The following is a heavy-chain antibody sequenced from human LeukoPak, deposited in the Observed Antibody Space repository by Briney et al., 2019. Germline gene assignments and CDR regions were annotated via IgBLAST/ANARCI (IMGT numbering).Heavy chain of an antibody. CDR3: ARAKVIVPDY. CDR1: GYTFTGYY. J-gene: IGHJ4*02. V-gene: IGHV1-2*02. D-gene: IGHD5-18*01. Sequence: AAVKVSCKASGYTFTGYYMHWMRQAPGQGPEWMGWINLYSGGTSYAQKFQGRVTMTRDTFISTAYMELSRLRSDDTAVYYCARAKVIVPDYWGQGTLVTVAS. CDR2: INLYSGGT.